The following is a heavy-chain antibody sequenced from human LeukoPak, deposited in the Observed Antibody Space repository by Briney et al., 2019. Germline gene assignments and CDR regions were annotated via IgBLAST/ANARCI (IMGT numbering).Heavy chain of an antibody. Sequence: GASVKVSCKASGYTFTGYYMHWVRQAPGQGLEWMGWINPNSGGTNYAQKFQGRVTMTRDTSISTAYMELSRLRSDDTAVYYCARVLIRYCSSTSCFTPRNYDILTGPIDYWGQGTLVTVSS. D-gene: IGHD2-2*01. V-gene: IGHV1-2*02. CDR3: ARVLIRYCSSTSCFTPRNYDILTGPIDY. CDR2: INPNSGGT. J-gene: IGHJ4*02. CDR1: GYTFTGYY.